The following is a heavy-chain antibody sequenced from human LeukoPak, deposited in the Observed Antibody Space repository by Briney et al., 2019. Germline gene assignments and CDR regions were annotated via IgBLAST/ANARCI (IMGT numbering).Heavy chain of an antibody. J-gene: IGHJ4*02. CDR3: AKDRGGGSDSYYSVFDY. CDR1: GFTFDDYA. V-gene: IGHV3-9*01. CDR2: IHKNSGSI. D-gene: IGHD3-10*01. Sequence: PGRSLRLSCAASGFTFDDYAMHWVRHAPGKGLEWVSGIHKNSGSIAYADSVKGRFTISSDNAKNSLYLHMNSLTPDDTALYYWAKDRGGGSDSYYSVFDYCGQGTLMTVAS.